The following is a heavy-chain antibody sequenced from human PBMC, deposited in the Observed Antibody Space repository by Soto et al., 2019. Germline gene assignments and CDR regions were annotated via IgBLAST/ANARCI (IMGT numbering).Heavy chain of an antibody. D-gene: IGHD3-3*01. V-gene: IGHV3-21*01. J-gene: IGHJ4*02. Sequence: GGSLRLSCAASGFTFSSYSMNWVRQAPGKGLEWVSSISSSSSYIYYADSVKGRFTISRDNAKNSLYLQMNSLRAEDTAVYYCASGYYDFWSGYEGYWGQGTLVTVSS. CDR3: ASGYYDFWSGYEGY. CDR1: GFTFSSYS. CDR2: ISSSSSYI.